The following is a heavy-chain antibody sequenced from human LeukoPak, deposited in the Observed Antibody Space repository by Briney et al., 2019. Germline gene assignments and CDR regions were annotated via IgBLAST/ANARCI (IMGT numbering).Heavy chain of an antibody. J-gene: IGHJ5*02. CDR3: ATTIRDYGGNNWFDP. Sequence: GGSLRLSRAASGFTFSSYSMTWVRQAPGKGLEWVSYISSSSSTIYYADSVKGRFTISRDNAKNSLYLQMNSLRDEDTAVYYCATTIRDYGGNNWFDPWGQGTLVTVSS. CDR1: GFTFSSYS. V-gene: IGHV3-48*02. D-gene: IGHD4-23*01. CDR2: ISSSSSTI.